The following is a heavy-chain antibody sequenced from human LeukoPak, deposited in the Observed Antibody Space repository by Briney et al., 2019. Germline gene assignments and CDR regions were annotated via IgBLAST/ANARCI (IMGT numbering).Heavy chain of an antibody. V-gene: IGHV3-23*01. CDR2: ISDSGGRT. D-gene: IGHD2-2*01. CDR1: GITLSNYG. J-gene: IGHJ4*02. CDR3: ARGGGYCSSTSCGTDY. Sequence: GSLRLSCAVSGITLSNYGMSWVRQAPGKGLEWVAGISDSGGRTNYADSVKGRFTISRDNPKNTLYLQMNSLRAEDTAVYYCARGGGYCSSTSCGTDYWGQGTLVTVSS.